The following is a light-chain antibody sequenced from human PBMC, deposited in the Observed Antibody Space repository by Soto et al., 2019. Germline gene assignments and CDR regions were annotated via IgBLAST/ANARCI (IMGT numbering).Light chain of an antibody. V-gene: IGLV2-14*01. CDR3: SSYTISSTYV. J-gene: IGLJ1*01. CDR2: DVS. CDR1: SSDVGGYNF. Sequence: QPALTQPASVSGSPGQSITISCTGTSSDVGGYNFVSWYQQHPGKAPKLLIYDVSDRPSGVSNRFSGSKSGNTASLTISGLQAEDEADYYCSSYTISSTYVFGTGTKVTVL.